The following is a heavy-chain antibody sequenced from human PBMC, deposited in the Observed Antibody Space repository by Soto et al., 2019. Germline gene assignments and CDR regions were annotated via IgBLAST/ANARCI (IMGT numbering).Heavy chain of an antibody. J-gene: IGHJ4*02. V-gene: IGHV3-23*01. CDR3: AKDGRRTDGWYYFEY. D-gene: IGHD6-19*01. Sequence: GGSLRLSGAASGFTFSYLAMGWVRQAPGEGLEWVSVISNTVDLKYYADSVRGRLTIFKDNPKNTLFLQMNSLRAEDTAVYFCAKDGRRTDGWYYFEYWGKGALVTVSS. CDR2: ISNTVDLK. CDR1: GFTFSYLA.